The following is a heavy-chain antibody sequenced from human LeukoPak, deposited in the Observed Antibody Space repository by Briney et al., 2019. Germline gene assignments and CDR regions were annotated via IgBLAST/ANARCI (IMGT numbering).Heavy chain of an antibody. Sequence: PSQTLTLTCTASADSLSSGGHYWACIRQLPGKGLESIGFINHSGSSRHNPSLKDRVAISVDASRKQFALRLSSVTAADTAIYYCARGGNRFGGFYFDYWGQGIQVIVSS. CDR1: ADSLSSGGHY. J-gene: IGHJ4*02. D-gene: IGHD3-10*01. V-gene: IGHV4-31*03. CDR3: ARGGNRFGGFYFDY. CDR2: INHSGSS.